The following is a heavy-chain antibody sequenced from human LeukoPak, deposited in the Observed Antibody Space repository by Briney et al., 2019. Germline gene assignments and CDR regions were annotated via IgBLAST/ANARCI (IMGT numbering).Heavy chain of an antibody. Sequence: GGSLRLSCAASGFTFSSYSMNWVRQAPGKGLEWVSSISSSSSYIYYADSVKGRFTISRDNAKNSLYLQMNSLRAEDTAVYYCARRGIPGGGDAFDIWGQGTLVTVST. CDR2: ISSSSSYI. CDR3: ARRGIPGGGDAFDI. D-gene: IGHD3-16*01. V-gene: IGHV3-21*01. J-gene: IGHJ3*02. CDR1: GFTFSSYS.